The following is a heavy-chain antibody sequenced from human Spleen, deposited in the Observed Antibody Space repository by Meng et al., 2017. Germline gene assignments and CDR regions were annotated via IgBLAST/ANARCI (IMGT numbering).Heavy chain of an antibody. J-gene: IGHJ5*02. CDR2: IVHSGST. V-gene: IGHV4-39*01. CDR3: VRSSGWVRTGFDP. CDR1: GGSISTSVYY. D-gene: IGHD6-19*01. Sequence: QPQLQESGPGLVKPSEALSLTCSVSGGSISTSVYYWGWIRQPPGKGLEWIGSIVHSGSTYYTPSLMGRVTVSIDTSKSQFSLKLSSVTASDTAVYYCVRSSGWVRTGFDPWGQGTLVTVSS.